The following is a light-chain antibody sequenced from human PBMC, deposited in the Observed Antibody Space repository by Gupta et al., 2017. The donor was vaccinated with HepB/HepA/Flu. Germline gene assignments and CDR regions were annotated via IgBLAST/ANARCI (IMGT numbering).Light chain of an antibody. CDR2: DVR. V-gene: IGLV2-14*01. CDR3: SSYTSSSSLV. CDR1: SSDVGGYNY. Sequence: QSALTPPATVSGSPGLSITISCTGTSSDVGGYNYVSCYQQHPAKAPKLMIYDVRNRPSGVSNRFSGSKSGNTASLTISGLQAEDEADYSCSSYTSSSSLVFGGGTKLTVL. J-gene: IGLJ2*01.